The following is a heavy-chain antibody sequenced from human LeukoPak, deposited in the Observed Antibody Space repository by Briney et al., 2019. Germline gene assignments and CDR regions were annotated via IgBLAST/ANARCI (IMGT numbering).Heavy chain of an antibody. Sequence: SETLSLTCTVSGGSISSHYWSWIRQPAGKGLEWIGRIYTSGSTNYNSSLKSRVTMSVDTSKKQFSLRLSSMTAADTAVYYCATFYGYSNTWYYPYFDNWGQGTLVTVSS. CDR3: ATFYGYSNTWYYPYFDN. V-gene: IGHV4-4*07. CDR1: GGSISSHY. J-gene: IGHJ4*02. D-gene: IGHD6-13*01. CDR2: IYTSGST.